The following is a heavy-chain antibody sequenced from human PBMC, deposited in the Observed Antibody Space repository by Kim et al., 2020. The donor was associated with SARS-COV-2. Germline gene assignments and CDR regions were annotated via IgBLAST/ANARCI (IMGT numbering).Heavy chain of an antibody. D-gene: IGHD2-2*01. CDR3: ARGGEQLLSSSTAWYFDL. J-gene: IGHJ2*01. Sequence: GGSLRLSCAASGFTFSSYDMHWVRQATGKGLEWVSAIGTAGDTYYPGSVKGRFTISRENAKNSLYLQMNSLRAGDTAVYYCARGGEQLLSSSTAWYFDLWGRGTLVTVSS. V-gene: IGHV3-13*01. CDR2: IGTAGDT. CDR1: GFTFSSYD.